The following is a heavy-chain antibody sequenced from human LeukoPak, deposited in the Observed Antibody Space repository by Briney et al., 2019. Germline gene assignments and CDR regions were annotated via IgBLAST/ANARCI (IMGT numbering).Heavy chain of an antibody. Sequence: ASVKVSCKASGYTFTSYYMHWVRQAPGQGLEWMGIINPSGGSTSYAQKFQGRVTMTTDTSTSTAYMELRSLRSDDTAVYYCARDETGVLRGYSYWGQGTLVTVSS. CDR2: INPSGGST. CDR3: ARDETGVLRGYSY. V-gene: IGHV1-46*01. J-gene: IGHJ4*02. D-gene: IGHD5-18*01. CDR1: GYTFTSYY.